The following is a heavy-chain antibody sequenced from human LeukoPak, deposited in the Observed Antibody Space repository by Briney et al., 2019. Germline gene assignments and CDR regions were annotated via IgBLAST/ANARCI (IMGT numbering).Heavy chain of an antibody. CDR3: VKSTVTNYFDD. CDR2: VSRSGSTT. CDR1: GFSFSSFE. V-gene: IGHV3-48*03. J-gene: IGHJ4*02. D-gene: IGHD4-17*01. Sequence: PGGSLRLSCAASGFSFSSFEMNWVRQAPGKGLEWVSYVSRSGSTTYYADSVKGRFTISRDNDKNSLYLQMNRLRSEDTAVYYCVKSTVTNYFDDWGQGTLVTVSS.